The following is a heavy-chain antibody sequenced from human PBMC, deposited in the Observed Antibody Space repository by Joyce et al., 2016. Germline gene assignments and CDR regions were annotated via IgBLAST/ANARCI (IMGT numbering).Heavy chain of an antibody. V-gene: IGHV4-38-2*01. D-gene: IGHD5-18*01. CDR2: VYLQGIT. CDR1: GLSFDLHSF. J-gene: IGHJ2*01. CDR3: ARRPYNVHTPLGSDWYFDL. Sequence: QVQLQESGPGLVKPSETLSLTCGVSGLSFDLHSFWGWIRQPPGKGLEWIGNVYLQGITHYSTSLKSRVTISMDTSKNQFSLNLNSLTAADTAVYFCARRPYNVHTPLGSDWYFDLWGRGTLVTVSS.